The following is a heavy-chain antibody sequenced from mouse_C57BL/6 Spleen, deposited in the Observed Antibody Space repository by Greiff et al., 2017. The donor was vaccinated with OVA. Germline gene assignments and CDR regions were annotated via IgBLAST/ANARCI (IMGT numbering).Heavy chain of an antibody. CDR1: GYTFTSSW. D-gene: IGHD2-3*01. CDR3: ARSGDGYYVYYFDY. V-gene: IGHV1-72*01. Sequence: VQLQQPGAELLKPGASVKLSCKASGYTFTSSWMHWVKQRPGRGLAWIGRIDPNSGGTKYNEKFKSKATLTVDKPSGTAYMQLSSLTSADSAVYDCARSGDGYYVYYFDYWGQGTTLTVSS. CDR2: IDPNSGGT. J-gene: IGHJ2*01.